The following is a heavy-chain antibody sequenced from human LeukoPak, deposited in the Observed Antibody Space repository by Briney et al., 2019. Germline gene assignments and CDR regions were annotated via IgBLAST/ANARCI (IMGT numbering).Heavy chain of an antibody. Sequence: SETLSLTCAVSGGSMRGGGYSWSWIRQPPGKGLEWIGYIYHSGSTYYNPSLKSRVTISVDRSKNQFSLKLSSVTAADTAVYYCARNSVDTAMPYSPGDSGSFFDYWGQGTLVTVSS. CDR2: IYHSGST. V-gene: IGHV4-30-2*01. D-gene: IGHD5-18*01. CDR3: ARNSVDTAMPYSPGDSGSFFDY. CDR1: GGSMRGGGYS. J-gene: IGHJ4*02.